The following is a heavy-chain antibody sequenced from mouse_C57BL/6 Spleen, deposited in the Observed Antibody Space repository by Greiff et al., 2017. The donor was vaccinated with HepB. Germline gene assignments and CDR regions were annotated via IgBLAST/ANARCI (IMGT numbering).Heavy chain of an antibody. Sequence: EVQLQQSGAELVRPGASVKLSCTASGFNIKDDYMHWVKQRPEQGLEWIGWIDPENGDTEYASKFQGKATIPADTSSNTAYLQLSSLTSEDTAVYYCTTARAGDYWGQGTTLTVSS. V-gene: IGHV14-4*01. CDR3: TTARAGDY. CDR1: GFNIKDDY. D-gene: IGHD3-1*01. CDR2: IDPENGDT. J-gene: IGHJ2*01.